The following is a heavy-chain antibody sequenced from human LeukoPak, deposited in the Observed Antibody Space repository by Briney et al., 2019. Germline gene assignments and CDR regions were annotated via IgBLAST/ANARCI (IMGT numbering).Heavy chain of an antibody. Sequence: GGSLRLCCAASGFTFSNYAMSWVRQAPGKGLEWVSGISGNGGGTYYADSVKGRFTISRDNSKNTLYLQMNSLRAEDTAVYFCHFDYWGQGTLVTVSS. J-gene: IGHJ4*02. CDR3: HFDY. V-gene: IGHV3-23*01. CDR2: ISGNGGGT. CDR1: GFTFSNYA.